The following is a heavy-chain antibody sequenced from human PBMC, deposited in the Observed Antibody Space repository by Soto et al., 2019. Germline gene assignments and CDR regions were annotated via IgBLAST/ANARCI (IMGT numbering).Heavy chain of an antibody. V-gene: IGHV3-73*01. Sequence: EVQLVESGGGLVQPGGSLKLSCAASGFTFSGSAMHWVRQASGKGLEWVGRIRSKANSYATAYAASVKARFTISRDDSKNTAYLQMNSLKTEETAVYYCTRFWVYWGQGTLVTVSS. D-gene: IGHD3-16*01. CDR1: GFTFSGSA. J-gene: IGHJ4*02. CDR3: TRFWVY. CDR2: IRSKANSYAT.